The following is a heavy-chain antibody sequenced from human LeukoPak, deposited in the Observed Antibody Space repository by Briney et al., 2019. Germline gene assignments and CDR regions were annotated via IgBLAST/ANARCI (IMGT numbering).Heavy chain of an antibody. CDR2: ISSSSSTI. Sequence: PGGSLRLSCEASGFIFSTYSMNWVRQAPGKGLEWVSYISSSSSTIYYADSVKGRFTISRDNAKNSLSLQMNSLRAEDTAVFYCARQSRPGYFDYWGQGTRVTFSS. CDR1: GFIFSTYS. V-gene: IGHV3-48*01. J-gene: IGHJ4*02. CDR3: ARQSRPGYFDY.